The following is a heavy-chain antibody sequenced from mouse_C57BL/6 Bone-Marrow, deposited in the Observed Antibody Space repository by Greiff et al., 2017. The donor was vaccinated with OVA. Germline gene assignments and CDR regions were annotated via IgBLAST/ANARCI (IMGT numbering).Heavy chain of an antibody. CDR2: IDPETGGT. Sequence: QVQLQQSGAELVRPGASVTLSCKASGYTFTDYEMHWVKQTPVHGLEWIGAIDPETGGTAYNQKFKGKAILTADKSSSTAYMEIRSLTSEDSAVDYDTRRGRDYEAMDYWGQGTSVTVSS. V-gene: IGHV1-15*01. J-gene: IGHJ4*01. CDR3: TRRGRDYEAMDY. CDR1: GYTFTDYE.